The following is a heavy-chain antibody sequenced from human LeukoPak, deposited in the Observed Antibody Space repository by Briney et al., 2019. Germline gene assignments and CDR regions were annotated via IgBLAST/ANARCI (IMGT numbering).Heavy chain of an antibody. Sequence: GASVKVSCKASGGTFSSYAISWVRQAPGQGLEWMGGIIPISGTANYAQKFQGRVTITTDESTSTAYMELSSLRSEDTAVYYCATTASGSWGYYFDYWGQGTLVTVSS. CDR1: GGTFSSYA. D-gene: IGHD1-26*01. J-gene: IGHJ4*02. CDR3: ATTASGSWGYYFDY. V-gene: IGHV1-69*05. CDR2: IIPISGTA.